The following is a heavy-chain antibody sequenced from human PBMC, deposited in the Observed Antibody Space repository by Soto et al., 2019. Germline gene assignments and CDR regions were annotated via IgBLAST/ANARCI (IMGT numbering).Heavy chain of an antibody. CDR3: AKGHSSGPFDY. Sequence: QARGSLRLSCAASGFTFSSYAMSWVRQAPGKGLEWVSAISGSGGSTYYADSVKGRFAISRDNSKNTLYLQMNSLRAEDTAVYYCAKGHSSGPFDYWGQGTLVTVSS. V-gene: IGHV3-23*01. CDR1: GFTFSSYA. CDR2: ISGSGGST. J-gene: IGHJ4*02. D-gene: IGHD6-19*01.